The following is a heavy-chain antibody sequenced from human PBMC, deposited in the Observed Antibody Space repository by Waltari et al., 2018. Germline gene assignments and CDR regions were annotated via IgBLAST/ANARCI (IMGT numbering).Heavy chain of an antibody. D-gene: IGHD2-15*01. V-gene: IGHV4-4*02. Sequence: QLQESGPGLVKPSGTLSLSCAVSGDSVTSANWWSWVRQSPQRGLEWIGQVLSTGKTNYSPSFASRVTMSLDASNNQFSPKVTSATAADTAVYYCARDRGRGLYLDVWGPGTLVTVSP. J-gene: IGHJ4*02. CDR2: VLSTGKT. CDR3: ARDRGRGLYLDV. CDR1: GDSVTSANW.